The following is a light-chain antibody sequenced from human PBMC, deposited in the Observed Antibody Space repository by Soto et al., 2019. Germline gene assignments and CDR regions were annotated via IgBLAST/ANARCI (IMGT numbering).Light chain of an antibody. Sequence: QSVLTQPPSVSGAPGQTVTISCTGSNSNIGSPYGVHWYQQVPGKAPKLLIYGNDNRPSGVPDRFSGSKSASSASLAITGVQAEDEGDYYCQSYDRTLRGYVFGTGTKATVL. CDR1: NSNIGSPYG. V-gene: IGLV1-40*01. CDR2: GND. CDR3: QSYDRTLRGYV. J-gene: IGLJ1*01.